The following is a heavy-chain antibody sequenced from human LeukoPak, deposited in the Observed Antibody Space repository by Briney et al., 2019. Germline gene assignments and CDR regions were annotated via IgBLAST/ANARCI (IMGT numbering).Heavy chain of an antibody. CDR3: ARESLVRLTSGFDI. V-gene: IGHV1-18*01. J-gene: IGHJ3*02. CDR1: GYTFTNFG. Sequence: ASVKVSCKASGYTFTNFGFSWVRQAPGQGPEWMGWISAYNGDTNYAQRLQGRVTMTTDTSTSTAYMELRSLRSDDTAIYYCARESLVRLTSGFDIWGQGTMVTVSS. CDR2: ISAYNGDT. D-gene: IGHD3-10*01.